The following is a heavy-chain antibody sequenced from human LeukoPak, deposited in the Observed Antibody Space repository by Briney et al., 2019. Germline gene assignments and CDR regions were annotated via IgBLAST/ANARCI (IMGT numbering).Heavy chain of an antibody. Sequence: ASVKVSCKASGYTFTSYDINWVRQATGQGLERMGWINPNSGGTNYAQKFQGRVTMTRDTSISTAYMELSRLRSDDTAVYYCASKGYCSGGSCYFRGVYYYYYMDVWGKGTTVTVSS. CDR2: INPNSGGT. CDR1: GYTFTSYD. J-gene: IGHJ6*03. V-gene: IGHV1-2*02. CDR3: ASKGYCSGGSCYFRGVYYYYYMDV. D-gene: IGHD2-15*01.